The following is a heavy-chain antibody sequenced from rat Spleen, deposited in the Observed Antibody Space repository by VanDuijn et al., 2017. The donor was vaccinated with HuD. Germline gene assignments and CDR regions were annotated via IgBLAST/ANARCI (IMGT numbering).Heavy chain of an antibody. D-gene: IGHD1-12*02. Sequence: QVQLKESGPGLVQPSQTLSLPCTVSGFSLTSYGVSWVRQPPGKGLEWMGGIWDDGSTNYNSALKSRLSISRDPSKSQVFLKMNSLQTEDTAMYFCARSAKYYYDGSYYYVHFDYWGQGVMVTVSS. CDR2: IWDDGST. J-gene: IGHJ2*01. CDR3: ARSAKYYYDGSYYYVHFDY. V-gene: IGHV2-16*01. CDR1: GFSLTSYG.